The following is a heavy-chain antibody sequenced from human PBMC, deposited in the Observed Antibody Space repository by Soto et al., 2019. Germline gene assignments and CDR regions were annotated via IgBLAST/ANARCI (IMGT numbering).Heavy chain of an antibody. V-gene: IGHV3-30-3*01. CDR3: ASLLVGVRTKDY. Sequence: GGSLRLSCAASGFTFSTYAMHWVRQAPGKGLEWVAFISYDGTSKYYADSVKGRFTISRDNSKYTLDLQMNSLRAEDTAVYYCASLLVGVRTKDYWGQGTLVTVSS. D-gene: IGHD1-26*01. CDR1: GFTFSTYA. J-gene: IGHJ4*02. CDR2: ISYDGTSK.